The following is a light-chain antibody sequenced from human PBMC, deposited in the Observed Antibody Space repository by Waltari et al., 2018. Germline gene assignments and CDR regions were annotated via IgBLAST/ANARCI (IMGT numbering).Light chain of an antibody. CDR1: QSVSSY. CDR2: DAS. Sequence: EIVLTQSPATLSLSPGERATLSCRASQSVSSYLAWYQQKPGQAPRLLIYDASNRANGIPARFSGSGSGTDFTLTISSLEPEDFAVYYCQQRSNWPPLTLGGGTKVEIK. V-gene: IGKV3-11*01. J-gene: IGKJ4*01. CDR3: QQRSNWPPLT.